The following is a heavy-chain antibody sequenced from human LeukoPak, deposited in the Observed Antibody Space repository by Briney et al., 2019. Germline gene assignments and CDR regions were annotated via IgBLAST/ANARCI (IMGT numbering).Heavy chain of an antibody. D-gene: IGHD3-22*01. Sequence: ASVKVSCKASGYTFTSYGISWVRQAPGQGLQWMGMISPSGDRTTYSQKFQGRVILTRDMSTRTVYMDLRSLRSEDTAVYYCARTTYYYDSSGYYRGFDPWGQGTLVTVSS. V-gene: IGHV1-46*01. J-gene: IGHJ5*02. CDR2: ISPSGDRT. CDR3: ARTTYYYDSSGYYRGFDP. CDR1: GYTFTSYG.